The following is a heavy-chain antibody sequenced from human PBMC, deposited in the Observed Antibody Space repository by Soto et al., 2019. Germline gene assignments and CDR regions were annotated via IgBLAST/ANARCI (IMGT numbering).Heavy chain of an antibody. CDR1: GYTFTSYD. V-gene: IGHV1-8*01. Sequence: ASVKVSCKASGYTFTSYDIYWVRQATGQGLEWMGWMNPNTGNSGYAQKFQGRVTMTSDTSISTAHMELSSLRSEDTAVYYCARRAETNGWNGFGADKYYFDFWGQGTLVT. CDR2: MNPNTGNS. CDR3: ARRAETNGWNGFGADKYYFDF. D-gene: IGHD1-1*01. J-gene: IGHJ4*02.